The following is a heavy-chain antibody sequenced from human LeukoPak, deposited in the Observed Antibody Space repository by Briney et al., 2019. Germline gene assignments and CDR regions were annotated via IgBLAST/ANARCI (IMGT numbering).Heavy chain of an antibody. CDR2: ISSSGSTI. D-gene: IGHD3-10*01. V-gene: IGHV3-48*03. CDR1: GFTFSSYE. Sequence: GGSLRLSCAASGFTFSSYEMNWVRQASGKGLEWVSYISSSGSTIYYADSVKGRFTISRDNAKNSLYLQMNSLRAEDTAVYYCARDYPQALWFGQGAFDIWGQGTMVTVSS. J-gene: IGHJ3*02. CDR3: ARDYPQALWFGQGAFDI.